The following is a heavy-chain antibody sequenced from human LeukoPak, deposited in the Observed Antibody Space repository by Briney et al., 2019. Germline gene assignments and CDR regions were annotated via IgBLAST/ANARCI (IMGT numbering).Heavy chain of an antibody. Sequence: PSETLSLTCTVSGYSISTGYYWDWIRQPPGKGLEWIGTFYHGGSTYYNPSLKSRVTISVDTSNNQFSLRLNSVTAADTAVYYCAREGEMATLSPWGQGTLVTVSS. V-gene: IGHV4-38-2*02. J-gene: IGHJ5*02. D-gene: IGHD5-24*01. CDR3: AREGEMATLSP. CDR2: FYHGGST. CDR1: GYSISTGYY.